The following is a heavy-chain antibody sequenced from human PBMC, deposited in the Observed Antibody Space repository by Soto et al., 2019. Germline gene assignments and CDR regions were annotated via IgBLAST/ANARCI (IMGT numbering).Heavy chain of an antibody. V-gene: IGHV4-30-2*01. Sequence: SETLSLTCAVSGGSISSGGYSWSWIRQPPGKGLEWIGYIYHSGSTYYNPSLKSRVTISVDRSKNQFSLKLSSVTAADTAVYFCARHKDYWSVTNPNYSFYGMDVWGPGSTVTVSS. CDR3: ARHKDYWSVTNPNYSFYGMDV. D-gene: IGHD3-3*01. CDR2: IYHSGST. J-gene: IGHJ6*02. CDR1: GGSISSGGYS.